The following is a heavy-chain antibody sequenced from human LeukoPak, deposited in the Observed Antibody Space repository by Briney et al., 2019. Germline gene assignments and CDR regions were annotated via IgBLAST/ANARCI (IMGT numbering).Heavy chain of an antibody. D-gene: IGHD3-10*01. Sequence: PSETLSLTCTVSGVSISGSSDYWGWIRRPAGKGLEWIGSIYSSGNTYYNPSLKSRVTISVNTSKNQLSLKLNSVTATDTAVYYCARHYGPWGQGTLVTVSS. CDR2: IYSSGNT. CDR3: ARHYGP. J-gene: IGHJ4*02. CDR1: GVSISGSSDY. V-gene: IGHV4-39*01.